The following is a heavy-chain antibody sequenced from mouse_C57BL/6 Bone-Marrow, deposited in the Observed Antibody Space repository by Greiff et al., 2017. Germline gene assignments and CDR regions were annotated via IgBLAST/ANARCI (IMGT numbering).Heavy chain of an antibody. Sequence: VQLQQSGPELVKPGASVKISCKASGYAFSSSWMNWVKQRPGKGLEWIGRIYPGDGDTNYNGKFKGKATLTADTSSSTAYMQLSSLTAEDSAVYFCARNCYWYFDVWGTGTTVTVSS. V-gene: IGHV1-82*01. CDR1: GYAFSSSW. D-gene: IGHD4-1*01. J-gene: IGHJ1*03. CDR2: IYPGDGDT. CDR3: ARNCYWYFDV.